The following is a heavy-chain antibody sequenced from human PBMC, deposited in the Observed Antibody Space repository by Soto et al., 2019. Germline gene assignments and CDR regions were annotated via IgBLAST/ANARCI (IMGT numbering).Heavy chain of an antibody. Sequence: PGGSLRLSCAASGFTFSSYSMNWVRQAPGKGLEWVSYISSSSSTIYYADSVKGRFTISRDNAKNSLYLQMNSLRAEDTAVYYCARDPRYDILTGYYPSYGMDVWGQGTTVTVSS. D-gene: IGHD3-9*01. J-gene: IGHJ6*02. CDR1: GFTFSSYS. V-gene: IGHV3-48*01. CDR3: ARDPRYDILTGYYPSYGMDV. CDR2: ISSSSSTI.